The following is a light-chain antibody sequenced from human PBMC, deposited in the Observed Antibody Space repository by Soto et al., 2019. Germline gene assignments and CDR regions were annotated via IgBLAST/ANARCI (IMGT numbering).Light chain of an antibody. CDR1: QSITSY. V-gene: IGKV1-39*01. CDR2: AAS. CDR3: QQSYSTLGLT. J-gene: IGKJ4*01. Sequence: DIQMTQSPSSLSASVGDRVTITCRASQSITSYLNWYQQKPGKAPKLLIYAASSLQSGVPSRFSGGGSGTDVTLTISSLQPEDFATYYCQQSYSTLGLTFGGGTKVEIK.